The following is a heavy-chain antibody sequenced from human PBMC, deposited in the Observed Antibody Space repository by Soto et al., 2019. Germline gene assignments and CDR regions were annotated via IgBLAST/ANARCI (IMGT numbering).Heavy chain of an antibody. J-gene: IGHJ4*02. CDR3: ASTYYNASSGPFDY. CDR1: GGSISSGNYY. V-gene: IGHV4-31*03. D-gene: IGHD3-22*01. CDR2: IYYSGST. Sequence: SSETLSLTCTVSGGSISSGNYYWSWIRQQPGKGLEWIGYIYYSGSTYYNPSLKSRVTISVDTSKNQFSLKLSSVTAADTAVYYCASTYYNASSGPFDYWGQGTLVTVSS.